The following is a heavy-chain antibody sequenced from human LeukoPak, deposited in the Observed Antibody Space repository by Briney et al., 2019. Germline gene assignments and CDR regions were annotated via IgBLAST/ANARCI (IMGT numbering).Heavy chain of an antibody. Sequence: GGSLRLSCAASGFTFSSYGMHWVRQAPREGLEWVAVISYDGSNKYYADSVKGRFTISRDNSKNTLYLQMNSLRAEDTAVYYCAKGFGELPTYWGQGTLVTVSS. D-gene: IGHD3-10*01. J-gene: IGHJ4*02. CDR3: AKGFGELPTY. V-gene: IGHV3-30*18. CDR1: GFTFSSYG. CDR2: ISYDGSNK.